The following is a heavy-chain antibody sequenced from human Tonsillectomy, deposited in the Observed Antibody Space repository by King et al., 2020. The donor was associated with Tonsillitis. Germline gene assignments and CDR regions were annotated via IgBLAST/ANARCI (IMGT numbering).Heavy chain of an antibody. Sequence: QLVQSGAEVKKPGSSVKVSCKASGGTFSSYGISWVRQAPGQGLEWMGRIIPIHGIRNYAQKFQGRVTITAAKSTSTAYMELSCLRSEDTALSYCATTTIYYGDKQVYFDLWGRGTLVTASS. V-gene: IGHV1-69*04. J-gene: IGHJ2*01. CDR2: IIPIHGIR. CDR3: ATTTIYYGDKQVYFDL. D-gene: IGHD4-17*01. CDR1: GGTFSSYG.